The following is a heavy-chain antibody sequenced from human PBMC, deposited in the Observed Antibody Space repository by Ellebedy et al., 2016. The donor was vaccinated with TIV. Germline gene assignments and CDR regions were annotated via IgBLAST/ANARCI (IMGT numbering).Heavy chain of an antibody. Sequence: ASVKVSXXASGYTFTSYDINWVRQATGQGLEWMGWMNPNSGNTGYAQKFQGRVTMTRNTSISTAYMELSSLRSEDTAVYYCARVDTAIIRQTGLVDYWGQGTLVTVSS. CDR1: GYTFTSYD. CDR3: ARVDTAIIRQTGLVDY. CDR2: MNPNSGNT. D-gene: IGHD5-18*01. V-gene: IGHV1-8*01. J-gene: IGHJ4*02.